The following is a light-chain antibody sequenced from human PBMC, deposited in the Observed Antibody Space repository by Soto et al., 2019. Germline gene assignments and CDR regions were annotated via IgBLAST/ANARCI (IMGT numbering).Light chain of an antibody. CDR3: MQGDQAPIT. Sequence: DIEMTQSPLSLRVTPGEPASISCKSSQSLLNSNVYNGLSWYLQKPGQSPRLLIYFGSNRASGVPDRLSGSVSGTYCTLPISSVEAEDVGVYYCMQGDQAPITFGQGTRLEIK. J-gene: IGKJ5*01. V-gene: IGKV2-28*01. CDR1: QSLLNSNVYNG. CDR2: FGS.